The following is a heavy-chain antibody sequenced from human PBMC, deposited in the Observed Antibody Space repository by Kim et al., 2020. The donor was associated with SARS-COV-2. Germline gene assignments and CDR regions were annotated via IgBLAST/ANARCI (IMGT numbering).Heavy chain of an antibody. V-gene: IGHV3-21*01. CDR1: GFTFSSYS. Sequence: GGSLRLSCAASGFTFSSYSMNWVRQAPGKGLEWVSSISSSSSYIYYADSVKGRFTISRDNAKNSLYLQMNSLRAEDTAVYYCARATHSSGWYTYYYYYGMDVWGQGTTVTVSS. J-gene: IGHJ6*02. CDR3: ARATHSSGWYTYYYYYGMDV. CDR2: ISSSSSYI. D-gene: IGHD6-19*01.